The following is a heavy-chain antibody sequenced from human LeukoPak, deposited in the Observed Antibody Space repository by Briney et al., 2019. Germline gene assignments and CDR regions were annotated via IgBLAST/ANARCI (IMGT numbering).Heavy chain of an antibody. CDR3: ARDFRTVAGFGKDYYYYYMDV. Sequence: SETLSLTCTVSGYSISSGYYWGWIRQPPGKGLEWIGNIYHSGSTYYNPSLKSRVTISVDTSKNQFSLKLSSVTAADTAVYYCARDFRTVAGFGKDYYYYYMDVWGKGTTVTISS. CDR2: IYHSGST. D-gene: IGHD3-10*01. CDR1: GYSISSGYY. V-gene: IGHV4-38-2*02. J-gene: IGHJ6*03.